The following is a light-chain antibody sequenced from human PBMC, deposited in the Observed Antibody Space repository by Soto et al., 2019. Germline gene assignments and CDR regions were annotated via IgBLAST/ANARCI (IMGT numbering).Light chain of an antibody. J-gene: IGKJ4*01. CDR3: QQYNKWPLT. CDR2: FAS. CDR1: QSVSNN. V-gene: IGKV3-15*01. Sequence: EIVMTQSPATLSVSPGEKATLSCRASQSVSNNFAWYQQRPGQAPRLLIYFASTRANGIPARFSGSGSGTEFTLTISSLQSEDFAVYYCQQYNKWPLTFGGGTKVETK.